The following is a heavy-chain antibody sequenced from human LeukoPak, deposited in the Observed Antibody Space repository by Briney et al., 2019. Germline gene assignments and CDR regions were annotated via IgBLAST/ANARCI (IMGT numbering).Heavy chain of an antibody. V-gene: IGHV3-23*01. D-gene: IGHD3-10*01. CDR1: GITFRSYA. Sequence: PGGSLRLSCAASGITFRSYAMSWVRQARGKGLEWVSAINGDGGSTYYADSVKGRFTTSRDNSNNTLFLQMNSLRVEDTAVYYCAKWGAQSGSYRVVDCWGRGTLVTVSS. J-gene: IGHJ4*02. CDR2: INGDGGST. CDR3: AKWGAQSGSYRVVDC.